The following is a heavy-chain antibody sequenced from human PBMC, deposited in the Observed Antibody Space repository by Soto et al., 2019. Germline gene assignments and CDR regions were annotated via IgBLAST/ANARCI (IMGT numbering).Heavy chain of an antibody. CDR1: GFTFSGST. CDR2: IRGKPNNYAA. V-gene: IGHV3-73*01. CDR3: TISAGHVGVPPQGGVYYSYYMDV. J-gene: IGHJ6*03. Sequence: GGSLRLSYAASGFTFSGSTIHWVRQASGKGLEWLGRIRGKPNNYAAAYGASVKGRITFSRDDSQNTAYLQINSLKTEDTAVYYCTISAGHVGVPPQGGVYYSYYMDVWGKGTTVTVSS. D-gene: IGHD3-3*01.